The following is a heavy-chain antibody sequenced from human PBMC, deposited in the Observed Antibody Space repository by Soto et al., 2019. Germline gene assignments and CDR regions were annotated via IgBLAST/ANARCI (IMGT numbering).Heavy chain of an antibody. CDR3: AKDLRDQYYYDSSGHSAFDI. CDR1: GFTFSSYG. V-gene: IGHV3-30*18. J-gene: IGHJ3*02. Sequence: QVQLVESGGGVVQPGRSLRLSCAASGFTFSSYGMHWVRQAPGKGLEWVAVISYDGSNKYYADSVKGRFTISRDNSKNTLYLQMNSLRAEDTAVYYYAKDLRDQYYYDSSGHSAFDIWGQGTMVTVSS. CDR2: ISYDGSNK. D-gene: IGHD3-22*01.